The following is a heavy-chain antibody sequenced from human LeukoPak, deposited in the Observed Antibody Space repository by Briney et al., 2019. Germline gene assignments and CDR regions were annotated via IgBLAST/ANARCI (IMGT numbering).Heavy chain of an antibody. CDR1: GGSISSGDYY. CDR2: IYYSGST. V-gene: IGHV4-30-4*01. Sequence: SQTLSLTCTVSGGSISSGDYYWSWIRQPPGKGPEWIGYIYYSGSTYYNPSLKSRVTLSVDTSKNQFSLKLSSVTAADTAVYYCARVGSYYGQYGMDVWGQGTTVTVSS. D-gene: IGHD1-26*01. CDR3: ARVGSYYGQYGMDV. J-gene: IGHJ6*02.